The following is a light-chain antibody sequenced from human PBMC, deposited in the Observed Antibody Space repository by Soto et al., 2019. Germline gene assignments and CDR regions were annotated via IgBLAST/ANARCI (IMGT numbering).Light chain of an antibody. Sequence: EIVLTQSPGTLSLSPGERATLSCRASQSVSSSYLAWYQQKPGQAPRLRIYGASSRATGIPDRFSGSGSGTDFTLTISRLEPADFAVYYCQQYGSSPRITFGQGTRLEIK. J-gene: IGKJ5*01. V-gene: IGKV3-20*01. CDR3: QQYGSSPRIT. CDR1: QSVSSSY. CDR2: GAS.